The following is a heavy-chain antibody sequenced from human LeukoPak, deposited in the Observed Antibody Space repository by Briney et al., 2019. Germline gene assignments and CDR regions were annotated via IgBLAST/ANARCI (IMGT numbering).Heavy chain of an antibody. Sequence: ASVKVSCKASHYTFTSYGITWVRQAPGQGLERMGWISAYNGNTNYAQKLQGRVTMTTDTFTSTAYMELRSLRSDDTAVYYCARLLPHYYGSESYYYYFDYWGQGTLVTVSS. CDR2: ISAYNGNT. D-gene: IGHD3-10*01. CDR1: HYTFTSYG. V-gene: IGHV1-18*01. CDR3: ARLLPHYYGSESYYYYFDY. J-gene: IGHJ4*02.